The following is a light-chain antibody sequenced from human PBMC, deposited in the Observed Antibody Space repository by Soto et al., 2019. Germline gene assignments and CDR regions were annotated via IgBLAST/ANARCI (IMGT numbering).Light chain of an antibody. CDR3: QQSYTTPYT. Sequence: DTQMTQSPSSLSASLGDRVTITCRASQRISTNLNWYQQKPGKAPQLLIYGASSLQTGVPSTFTGSGSGTDFTLSISSLQPEDFATYYCQQSYTTPYTFGQGTKLEIK. CDR1: QRISTN. J-gene: IGKJ2*01. CDR2: GAS. V-gene: IGKV1-39*01.